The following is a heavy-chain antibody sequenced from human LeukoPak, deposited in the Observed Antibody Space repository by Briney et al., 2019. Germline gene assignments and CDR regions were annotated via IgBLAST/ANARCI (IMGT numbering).Heavy chain of an antibody. CDR3: ARDLPAAGPFDY. CDR2: IIPILGIA. J-gene: IGHJ4*02. D-gene: IGHD6-13*01. Sequence: ASVKVSCKASGGTFSSYAISWVRQAPGQGLEWMGRIIPILGIANYAQKFQGRVTITADKSTSTAYMELSSLRSEDTAVYYCARDLPAAGPFDYWGQGTLVTVSS. CDR1: GGTFSSYA. V-gene: IGHV1-69*04.